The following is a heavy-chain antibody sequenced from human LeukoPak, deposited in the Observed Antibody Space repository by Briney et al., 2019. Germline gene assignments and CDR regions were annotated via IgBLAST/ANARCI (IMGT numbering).Heavy chain of an antibody. J-gene: IGHJ6*02. CDR1: GYTFNAYY. CDR2: INPNSGGT. CDR3: ARDLYVGGSGYYIKYYYGMDV. V-gene: IGHV1-2*02. D-gene: IGHD3-3*01. Sequence: ASVKVSCKASGYTFNAYYMHWVRQAPGQGLEWMGWINPNSGGTNYAQNFQGRVTMTRDTSISTAYMELSRLRSDDTAVYYCARDLYVGGSGYYIKYYYGMDVWGQGTTVTVSS.